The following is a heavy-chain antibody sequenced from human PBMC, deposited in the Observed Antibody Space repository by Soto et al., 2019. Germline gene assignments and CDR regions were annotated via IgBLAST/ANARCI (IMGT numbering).Heavy chain of an antibody. CDR1: GDSVSSNSAA. J-gene: IGHJ4*02. CDR2: TYYRSKWYN. CDR3: ARAPAGPGHYFDY. V-gene: IGHV6-1*01. Sequence: SQTLSVTCAISGDSVSSNSAARNWIRQSPSRGLEWLGRTYYRSKWYNDYAVSVKSRITINPDTSKNQFSLQLNSVTPEDTAVYYCARAPAGPGHYFDYWGQGTLVTVSS.